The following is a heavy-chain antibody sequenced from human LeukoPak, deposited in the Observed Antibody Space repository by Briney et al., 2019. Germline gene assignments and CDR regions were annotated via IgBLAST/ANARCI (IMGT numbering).Heavy chain of an antibody. Sequence: SVKVSCKASGGTFSSYATSWVRQAPGQGLEWMGGIIPIFGTANYAQKFQGRVTITADESTSTAYMELSSLRSEDTAVYYCARDSSGWYGQGWFDPWGQGTLVTVSS. CDR3: ARDSSGWYGQGWFDP. CDR1: GGTFSSYA. J-gene: IGHJ5*02. CDR2: IIPIFGTA. D-gene: IGHD6-19*01. V-gene: IGHV1-69*13.